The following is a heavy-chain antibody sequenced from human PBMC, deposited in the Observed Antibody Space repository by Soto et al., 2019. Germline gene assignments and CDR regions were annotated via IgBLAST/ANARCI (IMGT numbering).Heavy chain of an antibody. CDR1: GDSISSGGYY. Sequence: QVQLQESGPGLVKPSQTLSLTCTVSGDSISSGGYYWSWIRQHPGKGLEWIGYIYYSGSTYYNPSLKSRAIISVDTSKNQFSLKLSSVTAADTAVYYCARDSTVAASLLAYWGQGSLVPVSS. D-gene: IGHD2-15*01. CDR3: ARDSTVAASLLAY. V-gene: IGHV4-31*03. J-gene: IGHJ4*02. CDR2: IYYSGST.